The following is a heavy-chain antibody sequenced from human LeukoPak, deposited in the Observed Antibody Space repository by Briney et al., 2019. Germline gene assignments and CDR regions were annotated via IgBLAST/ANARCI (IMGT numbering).Heavy chain of an antibody. J-gene: IGHJ4*02. Sequence: GGSLRLSCAASGFTFSSYAMSWVRQAPGKGLEWGSAISGSGGSTYYADSVKGRLTISRDNSKNTLYLQMNSLRAEDTAVYYCVSSGWYNIYWGQGTLVTVSS. CDR2: ISGSGGST. D-gene: IGHD6-19*01. CDR3: VSSGWYNIY. V-gene: IGHV3-23*01. CDR1: GFTFSSYA.